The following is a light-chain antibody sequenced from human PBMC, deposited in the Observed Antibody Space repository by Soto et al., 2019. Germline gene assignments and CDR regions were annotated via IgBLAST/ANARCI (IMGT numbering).Light chain of an antibody. CDR2: DTS. CDR1: ETVSGL. Sequence: IVLTQSPATLSLSPGERATLSFRASETVSGLLAWYQQRLGQPPRLLIYDTSTRATGIPARFSGSGSGTDFTLTISGLEPEDLAVYYCQQRRRSCITFGQGTRLEIK. J-gene: IGKJ5*01. CDR3: QQRRRSCIT. V-gene: IGKV3-11*01.